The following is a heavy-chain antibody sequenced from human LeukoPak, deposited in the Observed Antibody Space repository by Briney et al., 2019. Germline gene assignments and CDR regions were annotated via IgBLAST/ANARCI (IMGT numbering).Heavy chain of an antibody. J-gene: IGHJ3*02. CDR1: GYDFTSYW. D-gene: IGHD3-3*01. Sequence: PGESLKISCKGSGYDFTSYWIGWVRQNPGKGLEWMGIIYPGDSDTKYSPSFQGQVTISADKSINTAYVQWSSLKASDTAMYFCARRRSGYTGDAFDIWGQGTMVTVSS. CDR2: IYPGDSDT. V-gene: IGHV5-51*01. CDR3: ARRRSGYTGDAFDI.